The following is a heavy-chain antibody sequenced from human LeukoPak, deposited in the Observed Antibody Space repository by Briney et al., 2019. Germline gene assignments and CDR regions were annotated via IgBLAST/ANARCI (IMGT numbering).Heavy chain of an antibody. V-gene: IGHV3-74*01. CDR3: ARSNHADDY. J-gene: IGHJ4*02. CDR2: INTGGSST. CDR1: VFTFSKYW. D-gene: IGHD4-11*01. Sequence: PGRSLRLSCAASVFTFSKYWMHWVRQVPGKGLVWVSRINTGGSSTTYADSVKGRFTISRDNAKNTLYLQMNSLRAEDTAVYYCARSNHADDYWGQGTLVTVSS.